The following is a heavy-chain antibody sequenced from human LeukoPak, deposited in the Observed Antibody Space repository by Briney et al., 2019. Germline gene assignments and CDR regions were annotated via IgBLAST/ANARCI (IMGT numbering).Heavy chain of an antibody. D-gene: IGHD3-10*01. CDR3: ARDIGGVRGVSLVIYYYYGMDV. Sequence: GASVKVSCKASGYTFTGYYMHLVRQAPGQGLEWMGWINPNSGGASYAQKVQGRVTMTRDTSISTAYMGLSRLRSDDTAVYYCARDIGGVRGVSLVIYYYYGMDVWGQGTTVTVSS. J-gene: IGHJ6*02. V-gene: IGHV1-2*02. CDR1: GYTFTGYY. CDR2: INPNSGGA.